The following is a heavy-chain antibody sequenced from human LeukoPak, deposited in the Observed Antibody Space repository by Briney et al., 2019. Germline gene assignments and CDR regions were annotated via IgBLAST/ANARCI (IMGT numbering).Heavy chain of an antibody. CDR1: GYSINSEYY. CDR2: IYHSGIT. D-gene: IGHD2-8*01. V-gene: IGHV4-38-2*02. J-gene: IGHJ5*02. CDR3: ARVYFNGVSYNWFDP. Sequence: PSETLSLTCTVSGYSINSEYYWGWIRQPPGKGLEWIGSIYHSGITYHNPSLKSRVTISVDTSKNQFFLKLTSVTAADTALYFCARVYFNGVSYNWFDPWGQGTLVTVSS.